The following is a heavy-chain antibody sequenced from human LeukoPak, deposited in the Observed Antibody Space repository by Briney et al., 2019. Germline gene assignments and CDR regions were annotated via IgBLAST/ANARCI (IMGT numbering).Heavy chain of an antibody. J-gene: IGHJ4*02. CDR3: GREIEAPGKTLDY. V-gene: IGHV3-66*01. Sequence: GGSLRLSCAASGFTVSSNYMSWVRQAPGKGLEWVSVIYSGGSTYYADSVKGRFTISRDNSKNTLYLQMNSLRAEDTAVYYCGREIEAPGKTLDYWGQGTLVTVSS. CDR2: IYSGGST. CDR1: GFTVSSNY.